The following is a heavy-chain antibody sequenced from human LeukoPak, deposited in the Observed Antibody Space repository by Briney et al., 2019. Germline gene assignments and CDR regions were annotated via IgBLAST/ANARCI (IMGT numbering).Heavy chain of an antibody. Sequence: ASVKISCKASGYTFTSYYFHWVRRAPGQGLEWMGAINPSPGSTAYAQKFQGRVTMTRDTPTSTVYMELSSLRSEDTAVYFCARGPLNWNQAVIDHWGQGTLVTVSS. CDR3: ARGPLNWNQAVIDH. CDR2: INPSPGST. V-gene: IGHV1-46*01. CDR1: GYTFTSYY. D-gene: IGHD1-1*01. J-gene: IGHJ4*02.